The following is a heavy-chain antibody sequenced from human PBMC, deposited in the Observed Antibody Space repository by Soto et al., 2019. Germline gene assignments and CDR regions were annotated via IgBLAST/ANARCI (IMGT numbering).Heavy chain of an antibody. D-gene: IGHD6-6*01. CDR1: GDSVNSAH. J-gene: IGHJ4*02. V-gene: IGHV4-31*03. CDR3: ARTDAYNSSFFDS. CDR2: IYHTGRT. Sequence: QVQLQEMGPGLVKPSQTLTVTCTVSGDSVNSAHWSWIRQLPGKGLEWMGNIYHTGRTFYNPSLKSRLAISIDTSKPLFSLKLRSVTASDTAVYYCARTDAYNSSFFDSWGQGTVVTVSS.